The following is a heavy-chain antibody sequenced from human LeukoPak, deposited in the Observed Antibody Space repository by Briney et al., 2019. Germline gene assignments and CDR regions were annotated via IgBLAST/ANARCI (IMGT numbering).Heavy chain of an antibody. J-gene: IGHJ6*03. CDR1: GFTFSSYG. Sequence: GGSLRLSCAASGFTFSSYGMHWVRQAPGKGLEWVSAISGSGGSTYYADSVKGRFTISRDNSKNTLYLQMNSLRAEDTAVYYCATSKPRPGYYYYYYMDVWGKGTTVTVSS. D-gene: IGHD1-14*01. CDR3: ATSKPRPGYYYYYYMDV. V-gene: IGHV3-23*01. CDR2: ISGSGGST.